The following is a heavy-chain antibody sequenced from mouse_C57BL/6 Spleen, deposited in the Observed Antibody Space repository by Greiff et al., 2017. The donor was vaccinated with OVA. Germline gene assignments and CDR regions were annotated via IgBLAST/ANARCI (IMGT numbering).Heavy chain of an antibody. CDR1: GYTFTSYW. CDR3: ARGDWEGYFDC. CDR2: IDPSDSET. D-gene: IGHD4-1*01. Sequence: QVQLQQPGAELVRPGSSVKLSCKASGYTFTSYWMHWVKQRPIQGLEWIGNIDPSDSETHYNQKFKDKATLTVDKSSSTAYMQLSSLTSEDSAVYYCARGDWEGYFDCWGQGTTLTVSS. V-gene: IGHV1-52*01. J-gene: IGHJ2*01.